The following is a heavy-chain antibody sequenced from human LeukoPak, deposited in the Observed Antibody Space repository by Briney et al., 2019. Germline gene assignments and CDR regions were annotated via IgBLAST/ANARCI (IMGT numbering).Heavy chain of an antibody. D-gene: IGHD3-16*01. V-gene: IGHV3-7*03. Sequence: GGSLRLSCVASGFPFSDYLLTWVRQAPGRGLEWVANIKQDGSEKYYVDSVRGRFTISRDNTKNSLYLQINSLRAEDTAVYYCARLSREARHWGDAFDIWGQGTMVTVSS. CDR2: IKQDGSEK. J-gene: IGHJ3*02. CDR1: GFPFSDYL. CDR3: ARLSREARHWGDAFDI.